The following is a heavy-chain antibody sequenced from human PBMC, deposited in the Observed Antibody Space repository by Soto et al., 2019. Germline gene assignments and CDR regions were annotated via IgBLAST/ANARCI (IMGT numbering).Heavy chain of an antibody. J-gene: IGHJ4*02. CDR1: GFTFSSYA. Sequence: GGSLRLSCAASGFTFSSYAMHWVRQAPGKGLEWVAVISYDGSNKYYADSVKGRFTISRDNSKNTLYLQMNSLRAEDTAVYYCARDGPLIVGATPFDYWGQGTLVTVSS. CDR2: ISYDGSNK. V-gene: IGHV3-30-3*01. D-gene: IGHD1-26*01. CDR3: ARDGPLIVGATPFDY.